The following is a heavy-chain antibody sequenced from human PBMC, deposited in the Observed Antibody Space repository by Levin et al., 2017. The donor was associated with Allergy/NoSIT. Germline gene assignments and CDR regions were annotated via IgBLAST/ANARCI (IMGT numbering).Heavy chain of an antibody. D-gene: IGHD6-13*01. J-gene: IGHJ3*01. CDR1: GGSISSYY. CDR2: IHYTGST. V-gene: IGHV4-59*03. CDR3: ATDASIGAAPDAFDF. Sequence: SETLSLTCIVSGGSISSYYWNWIRQSPGKGLEWLGYIHYTGSTKYNPSLQSRVTISVDTSKNQVSLKLTSVTAADTAVYYCATDASIGAAPDAFDFWGQGAMVTVSS.